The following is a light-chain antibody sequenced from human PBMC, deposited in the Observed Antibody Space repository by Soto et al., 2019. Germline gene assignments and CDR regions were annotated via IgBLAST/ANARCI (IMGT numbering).Light chain of an antibody. J-gene: IGKJ1*01. V-gene: IGKV1-5*01. Sequence: DIQMTQSPSTLSASVGERVTITCRASQSISSWLAWYQQKPGKAPKLLIYDASSLESGVPSRFSGSGSGTDFTLTISSLQPEDVATYYCQQTYSTPPTLGQGTKVDIK. CDR3: QQTYSTPPT. CDR1: QSISSW. CDR2: DAS.